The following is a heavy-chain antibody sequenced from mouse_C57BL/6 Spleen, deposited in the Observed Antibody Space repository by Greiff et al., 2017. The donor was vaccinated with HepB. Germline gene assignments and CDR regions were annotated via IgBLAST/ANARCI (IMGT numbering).Heavy chain of an antibody. V-gene: IGHV1-74*01. CDR3: AIENSYAMDY. Sequence: LQPPGAELVQPWASVQVSCQASGYTFPRYWMHWVQQRPGQGLEWIGRRHPSDRDTNYTQKFQVKAPLTVDKSSSTSYMQLSSLTSDDSAVYYCAIENSYAMDYWGQGTSVTVSS. CDR2: RHPSDRDT. CDR1: GYTFPRYW. J-gene: IGHJ4*01.